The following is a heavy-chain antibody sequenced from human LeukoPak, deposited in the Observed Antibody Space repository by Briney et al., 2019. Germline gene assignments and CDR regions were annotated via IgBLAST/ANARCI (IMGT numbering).Heavy chain of an antibody. Sequence: ASVKVSCKASGYTFTSYGISWVRQAPGQGLEWMGWISAYNGNTNYAQKLQGSVTMTTDTSTSTAYMELRSLRSDDTAVYYCARQEEVWGSYRSDYWGQGTLVTVSS. CDR3: ARQEEVWGSYRSDY. J-gene: IGHJ4*02. V-gene: IGHV1-18*01. D-gene: IGHD3-16*02. CDR1: GYTFTSYG. CDR2: ISAYNGNT.